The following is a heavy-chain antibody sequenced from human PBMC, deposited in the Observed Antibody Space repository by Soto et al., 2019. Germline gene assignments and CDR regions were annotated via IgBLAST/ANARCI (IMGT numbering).Heavy chain of an antibody. V-gene: IGHV3-23*01. CDR2: ISGSGGST. Sequence: EVRLLESGGGLLQPGGSLRLSCAASGFTFARSAMNWVRQAPGKGLEWVSGISGSGGSTYYSDSVNGRFTISRDNAKNTLYVQMNSLRDEATAVYYCAKGGESTVPSLGMDVWGQGTTVIVSS. J-gene: IGHJ6*02. CDR1: GFTFARSA. D-gene: IGHD4-17*01. CDR3: AKGGESTVPSLGMDV.